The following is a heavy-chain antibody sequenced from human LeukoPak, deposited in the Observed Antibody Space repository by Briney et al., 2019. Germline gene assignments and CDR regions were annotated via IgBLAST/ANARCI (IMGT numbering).Heavy chain of an antibody. CDR2: ISYRGSP. CDR1: GGSINSGDSY. J-gene: IGHJ4*02. Sequence: SQTLSLTCTVSGGSINSGDSYWGWVRQPRGKSLEWIGYISYRGSPYYNPSLRGRVAISRDTSKNHFSLRLGSVTAADTAVYYCARVPYGSVTYYFDYWGPGILLTVSS. CDR3: ARVPYGSVTYYFDY. D-gene: IGHD3-10*01. V-gene: IGHV4-30-4*01.